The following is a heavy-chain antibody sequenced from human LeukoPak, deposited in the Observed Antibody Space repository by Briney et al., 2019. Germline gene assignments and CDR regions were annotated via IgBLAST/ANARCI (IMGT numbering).Heavy chain of an antibody. J-gene: IGHJ6*03. D-gene: IGHD3-10*01. CDR2: IYTSGST. V-gene: IGHV4-4*07. Sequence: PSETLSLTCTVSGGSISSYYWSWIRQPAGRGLEWIGRIYTSGSTNYNPSLKSRVTISVDTSKNQFSLRLSSVTAADTAVYYCAKHQESMIRGVLYHMDVWGKGTTVSISS. CDR3: AKHQESMIRGVLYHMDV. CDR1: GGSISSYY.